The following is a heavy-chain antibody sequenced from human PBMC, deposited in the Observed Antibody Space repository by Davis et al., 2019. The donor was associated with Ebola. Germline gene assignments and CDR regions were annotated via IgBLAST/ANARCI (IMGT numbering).Heavy chain of an antibody. CDR1: GFTFNNFA. J-gene: IGHJ4*02. CDR3: AKDLIAAAVLYFDY. Sequence: GESLKISCVGSGFTFNNFAMAWVRQAPGKGLEWVSTVGGGGGRTDYGESVKGRFTVSRDNSRNTVYLQMTSLRAEDTAVYYCAKDLIAAAVLYFDYWGQGTLVTVSS. V-gene: IGHV3-23*01. D-gene: IGHD6-13*01. CDR2: VGGGGGRT.